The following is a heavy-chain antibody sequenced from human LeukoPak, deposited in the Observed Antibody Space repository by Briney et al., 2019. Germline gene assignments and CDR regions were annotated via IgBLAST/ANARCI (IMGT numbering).Heavy chain of an antibody. V-gene: IGHV3-30*04. Sequence: GGSLRLSCAASGFTFSSYAMHWVRQAPGKGLEWVAVISYDGSNKYYADSVKGRFTISRDNSKNTLYLQMNSLRAEDTAVYYCESTPNYYDSSGSPYWGQGTLVTVSS. D-gene: IGHD3-22*01. J-gene: IGHJ4*02. CDR3: ESTPNYYDSSGSPY. CDR1: GFTFSSYA. CDR2: ISYDGSNK.